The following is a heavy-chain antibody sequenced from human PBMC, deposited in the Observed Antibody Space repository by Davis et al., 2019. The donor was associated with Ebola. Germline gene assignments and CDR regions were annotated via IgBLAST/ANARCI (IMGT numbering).Heavy chain of an antibody. CDR3: ARELILWFGELLRPYGMDV. V-gene: IGHV3-66*01. D-gene: IGHD3-10*01. J-gene: IGHJ6*02. CDR1: GFTVSSNY. Sequence: GESLKISCAASGFTVSSNYMSWVRQAPGKGLEWVSVIYSGGSTYYADSVKGRFTISRDNSKNTLYLQMNSLRAEDTAVYYCARELILWFGELLRPYGMDVWGQGTTVTVSS. CDR2: IYSGGST.